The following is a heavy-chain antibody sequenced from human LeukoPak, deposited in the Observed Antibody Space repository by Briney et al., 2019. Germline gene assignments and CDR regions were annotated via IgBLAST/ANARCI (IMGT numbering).Heavy chain of an antibody. CDR2: IYHSGST. CDR1: GGSISSGGYY. V-gene: IGHV4-30-2*01. J-gene: IGHJ4*02. CDR3: AARGYSSSWYYFDY. D-gene: IGHD6-13*01. Sequence: SQTLSLTCTVSGGSISSGGYYWSWIRQPPGKGLEWIGYIYHSGSTYYNPSLKSRVTISVDRSKNQFSLKLSSVTAADTAVYYCAARGYSSSWYYFDYWGQGTLVTVSS.